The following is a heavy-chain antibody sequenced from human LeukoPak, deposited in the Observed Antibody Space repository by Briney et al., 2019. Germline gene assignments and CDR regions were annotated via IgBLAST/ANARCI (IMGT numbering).Heavy chain of an antibody. Sequence: SETLSLTCTVSGDSISSSSDYWGWIRQPPGKGLEWIGSIYSSGSTYYNPSLKSRVTISVDTSKNQFSLILSSVTAADTAVYYCARFPYSSSWYGIYYFDYWGQGTPVTVSS. CDR3: ARFPYSSSWYGIYYFDY. J-gene: IGHJ4*02. CDR1: GDSISSSSDY. CDR2: IYSSGST. D-gene: IGHD6-13*01. V-gene: IGHV4-39*01.